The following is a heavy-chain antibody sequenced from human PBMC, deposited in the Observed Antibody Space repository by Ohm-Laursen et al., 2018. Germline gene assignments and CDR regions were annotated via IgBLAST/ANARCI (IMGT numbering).Heavy chain of an antibody. D-gene: IGHD6-19*01. V-gene: IGHV3-21*01. CDR3: ARDQGWVDY. CDR1: GFSFSTYT. J-gene: IGHJ4*02. Sequence: GSLRLSCTASGFSFSTYTLNWVRQAPGKGLEWVSSVSTSGSDTYYADSVKGRFTTSRDNAKNSLYLQMNSLRAEDTAVYYCARDQGWVDYWGQGTLVTVSS. CDR2: VSTSGSDT.